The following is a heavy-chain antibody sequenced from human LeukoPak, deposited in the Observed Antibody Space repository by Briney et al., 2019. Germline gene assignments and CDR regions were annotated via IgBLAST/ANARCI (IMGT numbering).Heavy chain of an antibody. Sequence: SETLSLTCTVSSYSISSGYLWGWIRQPPGKGLEWIGSIDGSGSSYYNPSLKSRVTISVDTSRNQFSLKMTSVTAADTAVYYCARDKDYWGQGTLVTVSS. J-gene: IGHJ4*02. V-gene: IGHV4-38-2*02. CDR2: IDGSGSS. CDR1: SYSISSGYL. CDR3: ARDKDY.